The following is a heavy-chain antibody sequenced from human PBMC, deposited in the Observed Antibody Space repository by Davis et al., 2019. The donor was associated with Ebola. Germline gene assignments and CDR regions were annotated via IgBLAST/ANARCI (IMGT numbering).Heavy chain of an antibody. Sequence: ASVTVSCKASSYTFTSYGNSLVRQAPGQGLEWMGWISAYNGNTNYAQKLQGRVTMTTDTSRSTAYMELRSLRSDDTAVYYCAREAGATTRIYDSWGQGTLVTVSS. J-gene: IGHJ5*01. V-gene: IGHV1-18*01. CDR3: AREAGATTRIYDS. CDR1: SYTFTSYG. CDR2: ISAYNGNT. D-gene: IGHD1-26*01.